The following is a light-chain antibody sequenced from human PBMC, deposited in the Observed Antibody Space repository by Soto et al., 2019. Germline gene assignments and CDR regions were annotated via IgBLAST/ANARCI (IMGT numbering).Light chain of an antibody. CDR2: GAS. V-gene: IGKV3-20*01. Sequence: EIVLTQSPRTLSLSPGESATLSCTARQSVRSNSLAWYQQKPGQAPRLLMFGASGRATGTPPRFSGRGSGTDFTLTISRLEPEDFAVYYCQQYGTSPLTFGGGTKVDI. CDR3: QQYGTSPLT. CDR1: QSVRSNS. J-gene: IGKJ4*01.